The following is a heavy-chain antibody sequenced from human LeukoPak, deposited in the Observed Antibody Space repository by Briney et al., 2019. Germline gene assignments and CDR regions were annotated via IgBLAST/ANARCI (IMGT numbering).Heavy chain of an antibody. CDR1: GYTFTTYG. D-gene: IGHD2-2*01. CDR3: ARALYHTFDY. CDR2: ISAYNGDT. V-gene: IGHV1-18*01. J-gene: IGHJ4*02. Sequence: ASVKVSCKASGYTFTTYGISWVRQAPGQGLEWMGWISAYNGDTNYAQPLQGRVTMTTDTSTSTAYMELRSLRSDDTAVYYCARALYHTFDYWGQGTLVTVSS.